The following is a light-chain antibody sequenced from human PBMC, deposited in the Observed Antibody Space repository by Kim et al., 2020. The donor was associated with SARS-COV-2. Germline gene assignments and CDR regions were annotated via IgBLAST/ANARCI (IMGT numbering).Light chain of an antibody. CDR1: ERVDSSM. CDR2: GAS. Sequence: PGETATVSRRASERVDSSMLAWDQEEPGQAPRLRIFGASSRATGIPDRFSGSGSGTDFTLTISRLEPEDFAVYYCQQFGGSPPITFGQGTRLEIK. V-gene: IGKV3-20*01. J-gene: IGKJ5*01. CDR3: QQFGGSPPIT.